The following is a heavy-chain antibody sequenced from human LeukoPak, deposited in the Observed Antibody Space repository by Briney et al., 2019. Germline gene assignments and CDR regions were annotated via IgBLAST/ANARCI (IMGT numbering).Heavy chain of an antibody. CDR3: ARDRPGSYLDF. CDR2: VNTDGSIT. V-gene: IGHV3-74*03. D-gene: IGHD1-26*01. J-gene: IGHJ4*02. Sequence: GGSLRLSCAASGFTFDNYWFHWVRQLPGRGLVWVARVNTDGSITTYADSVKGRFTISRDNTKNTVHLQMHSLRVEDTAVYYCARDRPGSYLDFWGQRALVTVSS. CDR1: GFTFDNYW.